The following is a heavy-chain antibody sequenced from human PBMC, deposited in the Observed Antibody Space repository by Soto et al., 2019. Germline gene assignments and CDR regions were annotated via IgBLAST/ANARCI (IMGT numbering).Heavy chain of an antibody. J-gene: IGHJ4*02. Sequence: SETLSLTCSVSGASISSYYWSWIRQPPGKGLEWLGYIYHSGTTSYNPSLQSRVTISLDTSKNQFSLKLTSATAADTAVYYCARHLNYNYFDYWGQGTLVTV. D-gene: IGHD3-10*01. V-gene: IGHV4-59*01. CDR3: ARHLNYNYFDY. CDR2: IYHSGTT. CDR1: GASISSYY.